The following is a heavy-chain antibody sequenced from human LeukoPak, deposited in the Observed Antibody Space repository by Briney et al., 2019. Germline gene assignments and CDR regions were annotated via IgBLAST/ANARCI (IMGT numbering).Heavy chain of an antibody. D-gene: IGHD3-3*01. CDR3: ARDFWSGYCDY. Sequence: GGSLRLSCAASGFTFSGYAMSWVRQAPGKGLEWVSALSGSGGSTYYADSVKGRFTISRDNSKNTLYLQMNRLRAEDTAVYYCARDFWSGYCDYWGQGTLVTVSS. J-gene: IGHJ4*02. CDR2: LSGSGGST. CDR1: GFTFSGYA. V-gene: IGHV3-23*01.